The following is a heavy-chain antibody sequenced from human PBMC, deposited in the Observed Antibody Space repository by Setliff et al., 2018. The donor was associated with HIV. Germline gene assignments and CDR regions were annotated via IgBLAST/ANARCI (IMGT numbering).Heavy chain of an antibody. V-gene: IGHV4-38-2*01. Sequence: SETLSLTCAVSGYSISSGHYWGWIRQSPGKGLEWIASIHHSGNTYHNPSLKSRVTMSVDTSKNQVSLKLSSVTAADTAVYYCARHKTNYDFYAFDVWGQGTMVTVSS. CDR1: GYSISSGHY. D-gene: IGHD3-3*01. CDR3: ARHKTNYDFYAFDV. J-gene: IGHJ3*01. CDR2: IHHSGNT.